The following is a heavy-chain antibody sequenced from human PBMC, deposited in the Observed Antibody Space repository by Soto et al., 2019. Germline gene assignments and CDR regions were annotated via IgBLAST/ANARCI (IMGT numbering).Heavy chain of an antibody. CDR1: LGTFSRHA. V-gene: IGHV1-69*13. D-gene: IGHD2-2*01. Sequence: SVKVSCNTSLGTFSRHAINWVRQAPGQGLEWMGGIIPLFGTTNYAQKFKGRVTISADESSSTAYMELSSLTSEDAAVYYCARAAIHGSSCYFWFDPWGQGTLVTVSS. J-gene: IGHJ5*02. CDR2: IIPLFGTT. CDR3: ARAAIHGSSCYFWFDP.